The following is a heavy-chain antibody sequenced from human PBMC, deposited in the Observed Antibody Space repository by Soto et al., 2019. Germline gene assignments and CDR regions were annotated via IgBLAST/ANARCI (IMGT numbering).Heavy chain of an antibody. CDR3: ARGVSNSGAYYTGPSAYDL. CDR2: TVPVFDTS. D-gene: IGHD3-10*01. V-gene: IGHV1-69*06. CDR1: VGTFNGYG. Sequence: QVQLVQSGAVVKKPGSSVEVSCKASVGTFNGYGISWVRQAPGQGLEWMGGTVPVFDTSKYAPRFQGRVTITADKSTSTAYMERSSVRSEDTAIYFCARGVSNSGAYYTGPSAYDLWGQGTLVIVSS. J-gene: IGHJ3*01.